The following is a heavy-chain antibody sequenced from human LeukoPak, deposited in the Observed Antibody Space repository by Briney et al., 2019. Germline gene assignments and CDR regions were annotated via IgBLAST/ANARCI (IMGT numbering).Heavy chain of an antibody. CDR1: GFTFDDYA. D-gene: IGHD3-10*01. CDR2: ISWDSGNI. Sequence: GGSLRLSCAASGFTFDDYAMHWVRQAPGKGLEWVSGISWDSGNIGYADSVKGRFTISRDNAKNSLYLQMNSLRAEDTALYYCARRLNSGSFDYWGQGTLVTVSS. V-gene: IGHV3-9*01. J-gene: IGHJ4*02. CDR3: ARRLNSGSFDY.